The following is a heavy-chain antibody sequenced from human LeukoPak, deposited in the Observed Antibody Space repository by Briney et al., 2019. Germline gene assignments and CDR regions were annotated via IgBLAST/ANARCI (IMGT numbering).Heavy chain of an antibody. V-gene: IGHV3-23*01. D-gene: IGHD3-9*01. CDR1: GFTFSNYG. Sequence: GGSLRLSCAASGFTFSNYGMSWVRQAPGKGLEWVSAISGSGGSTYYADSVKGRFTISRDNSKNTLYLQMNSLRAEDTAVYYCAKVELRYFDWPAWFDPWGQGTLVTVSS. J-gene: IGHJ5*02. CDR2: ISGSGGST. CDR3: AKVELRYFDWPAWFDP.